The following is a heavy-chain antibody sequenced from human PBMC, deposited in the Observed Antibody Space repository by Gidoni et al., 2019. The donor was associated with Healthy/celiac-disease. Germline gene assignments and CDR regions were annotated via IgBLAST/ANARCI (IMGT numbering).Heavy chain of an antibody. CDR2: IIPILGIA. J-gene: IGHJ6*03. D-gene: IGHD3-10*01. Sequence: QVQLVQSGAEVKKPGPSVKVSCKASGGTFSSYTISWVRQAPGQGLEWMGRIIPILGIANYAQKFQGRVTITADKSTSTAYMELSSLRSEDTAVYYCARRGHGGRHYYYMDVWGKGTTVTVSS. V-gene: IGHV1-69*02. CDR1: GGTFSSYT. CDR3: ARRGHGGRHYYYMDV.